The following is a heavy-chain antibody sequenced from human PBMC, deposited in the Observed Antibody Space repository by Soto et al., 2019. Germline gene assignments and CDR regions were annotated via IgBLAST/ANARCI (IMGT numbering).Heavy chain of an antibody. D-gene: IGHD3-3*01. J-gene: IGHJ4*02. V-gene: IGHV3-66*01. CDR1: GFTVSSNY. Sequence: GGSLRLSCAASGFTVSSNYMSWVRQAPGKGLEWVSVIYSGGSTYYADSVKGRFTISRGNSKNTLYLQMNSLRAEDTAVYYCARMGYDFWSGYPLGGYYFDYWGQGTLVTVSS. CDR2: IYSGGST. CDR3: ARMGYDFWSGYPLGGYYFDY.